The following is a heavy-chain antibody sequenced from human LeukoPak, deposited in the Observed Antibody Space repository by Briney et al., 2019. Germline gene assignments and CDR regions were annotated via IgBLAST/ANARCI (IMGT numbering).Heavy chain of an antibody. Sequence: PPGVTLRLSCAASGFTFSSYWMIWLRQAPGKGLEWGSNIKQDGSEKYYVDSVTGRFTLSRDNAKNSLYLQMNSLRAEDTAVYYCARRPPWLPFDYWGQGTLVTVSS. D-gene: IGHD3-9*01. CDR3: ARRPPWLPFDY. J-gene: IGHJ4*02. V-gene: IGHV3-7*01. CDR1: GFTFSSYW. CDR2: IKQDGSEK.